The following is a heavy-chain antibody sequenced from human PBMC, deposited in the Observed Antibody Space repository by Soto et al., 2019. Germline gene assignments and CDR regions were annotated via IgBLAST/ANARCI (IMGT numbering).Heavy chain of an antibody. Sequence: TLSLTCAVSGGSISSGCYSWSWIRQPPGKGLEWIGYIYHSGSTYYNPSLKSRVTISVDRSKNQFSLKLSSVTAADTAVYYCARGGVDYYDSSGYYFSPYYFGYWGQGTLVTVSS. CDR2: IYHSGST. V-gene: IGHV4-30-2*01. CDR1: GGSISSGCYS. CDR3: ARGGVDYYDSSGYYFSPYYFGY. J-gene: IGHJ4*02. D-gene: IGHD3-22*01.